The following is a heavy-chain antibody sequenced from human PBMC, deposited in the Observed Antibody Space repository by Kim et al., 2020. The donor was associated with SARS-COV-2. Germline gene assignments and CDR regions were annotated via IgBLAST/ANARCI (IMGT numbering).Heavy chain of an antibody. J-gene: IGHJ4*01. V-gene: IGHV4-34*01. D-gene: IGHD2-15*01. CDR3: ATNPGYCSGGSCYPPYYF. Sequence: SETLSLTCAVYGGSFSGYYWSWIRQPPGKGLEWIGEINHSGSTNYNPSLKSRVTISVDTSKNQFSLKLSSVTAADTAVYYCATNPGYCSGGSCYPPYYF. CDR2: INHSGST. CDR1: GGSFSGYY.